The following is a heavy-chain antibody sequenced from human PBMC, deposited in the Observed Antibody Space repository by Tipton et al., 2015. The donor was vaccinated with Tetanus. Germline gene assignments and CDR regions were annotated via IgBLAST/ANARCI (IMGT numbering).Heavy chain of an antibody. CDR2: INHSGST. CDR1: GGSFSGYY. Sequence: TLSLTCAVYGGSFSGYYWSWIRQPPGKGLEWIGEINHSGSTNYNPSLKSRVTISVDTSKNQFSLKLSSVTAADTAVYYCARSRLADGGVGYWGQGTLVTVSS. D-gene: IGHD3-16*01. J-gene: IGHJ4*02. CDR3: ARSRLADGGVGY. V-gene: IGHV4-34*01.